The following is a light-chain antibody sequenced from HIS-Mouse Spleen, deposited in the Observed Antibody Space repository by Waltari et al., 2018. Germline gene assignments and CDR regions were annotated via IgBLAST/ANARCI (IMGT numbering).Light chain of an antibody. CDR1: SSNIGSNY. CDR3: AAWDDSLSGVV. V-gene: IGLV1-47*01. J-gene: IGLJ2*01. Sequence: QSVLTQPPSASGTPGQRVTISCSGSSSNIGSNYVYWYQPLPGTAPKLLIYRSNQRPSGFPDPVAGSKSGTSACLAISGLRSEDEADDYCAAWDDSLSGVVFGGGTKLTVL. CDR2: RSN.